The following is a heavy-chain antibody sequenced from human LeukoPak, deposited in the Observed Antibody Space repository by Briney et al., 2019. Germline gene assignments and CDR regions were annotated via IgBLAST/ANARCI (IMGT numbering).Heavy chain of an antibody. V-gene: IGHV3-21*01. CDR1: GFTFSSYS. CDR2: ISSSSYI. CDR3: ARDRYCSGGSCYYYGMDV. D-gene: IGHD2-15*01. J-gene: IGHJ6*02. Sequence: GGSLRLSCAASGFTFSSYSMNWVRQAPGKGLEWVSSISSSSYIYYADSVKGRFTISRDNAKNSLYLQMSSLRAEDTAVYYCARDRYCSGGSCYYYGMDVWGQGTTVTVSS.